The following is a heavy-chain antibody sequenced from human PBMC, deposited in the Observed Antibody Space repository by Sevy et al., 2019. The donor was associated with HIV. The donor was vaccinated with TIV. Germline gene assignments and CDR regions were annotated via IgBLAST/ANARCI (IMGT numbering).Heavy chain of an antibody. V-gene: IGHV3-23*01. J-gene: IGHJ4*02. Sequence: GGSLRLSCAASGFTLGSYTMNWVRQAPGEGLEWVASIGATGGSTYYADSVKGRFTISRDVSKGLFYLQMNSLTAEDTAIFYCAKTLQKLPFHPHYFDYWGQGTLVTVSS. CDR3: AKTLQKLPFHPHYFDY. D-gene: IGHD2-21*02. CDR2: IGATGGST. CDR1: GFTLGSYT.